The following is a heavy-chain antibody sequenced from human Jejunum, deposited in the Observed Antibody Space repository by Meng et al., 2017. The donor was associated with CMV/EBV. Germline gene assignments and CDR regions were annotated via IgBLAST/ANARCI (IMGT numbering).Heavy chain of an antibody. Sequence: CKASGYTFDTYFIHWVRQDPGQGFEYMGIINPSAGSTIYAQKFQGRLSVTRDLSTSTVYMELSSLTSEDTAVYYCASERWGSGYLDLWGRGSLVTVSS. V-gene: IGHV1-46*02. CDR1: GYTFDTYF. J-gene: IGHJ2*01. D-gene: IGHD4-23*01. CDR2: INPSAGST. CDR3: ASERWGSGYLDL.